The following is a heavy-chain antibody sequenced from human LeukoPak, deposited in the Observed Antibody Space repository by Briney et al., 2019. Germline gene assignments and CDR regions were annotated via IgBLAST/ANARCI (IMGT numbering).Heavy chain of an antibody. D-gene: IGHD3-16*01. CDR3: ARDYDGGGSFDY. J-gene: IGHJ4*02. CDR2: IYYSGNT. Sequence: PSQTLSLTCTVSGGSISSGDYYWSWIRQHPGKGLEWIGFIYYSGNTYYNPSLKSRVTISVDRSKNQFSLKLSSVTAADTAVYYCARDYDGGGSFDYWGQGTLVTVSS. CDR1: GGSISSGDYY. V-gene: IGHV4-31*03.